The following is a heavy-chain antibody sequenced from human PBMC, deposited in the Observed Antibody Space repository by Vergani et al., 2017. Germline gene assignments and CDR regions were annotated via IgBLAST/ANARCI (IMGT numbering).Heavy chain of an antibody. CDR1: GFTFSSYA. J-gene: IGHJ4*02. D-gene: IGHD2-2*02. Sequence: EVQLLESGGGLVQPGGSLRLSCAASGFTFSSYAMSWVRQAPGKGLEWVSAISGSGGSTYYADSVKGRFTISRDNSKNSLYLQMNSLRAEDTAVYYCARDGGYCSSTSCYIFDYWGQGTLVTVSS. CDR2: ISGSGGST. CDR3: ARDGGYCSSTSCYIFDY. V-gene: IGHV3-23*01.